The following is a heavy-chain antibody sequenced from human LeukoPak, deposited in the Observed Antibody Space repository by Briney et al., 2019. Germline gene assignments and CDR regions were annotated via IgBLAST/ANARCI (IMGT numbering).Heavy chain of an antibody. CDR2: VYTSGST. J-gene: IGHJ4*02. CDR3: AKSYFDYSTYYSYYFNL. Sequence: SETLCLTCTVSGGSISGGYWSWIRQPPGRGLEWIGYVYTSGSTNYNTSLKSRVTISVDTSQSQFALKLSSVTAADTAVYYCAKSYFDYSTYYSYYFNLWGQGALVTVSS. V-gene: IGHV4-4*09. CDR1: GGSISGGY. D-gene: IGHD4-11*01.